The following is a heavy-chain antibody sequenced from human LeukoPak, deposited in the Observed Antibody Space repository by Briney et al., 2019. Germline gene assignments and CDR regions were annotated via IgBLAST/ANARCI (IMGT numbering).Heavy chain of an antibody. CDR1: GGTFSSYA. V-gene: IGHV1-69*05. J-gene: IGHJ3*02. CDR2: IIPIFGTA. Sequence: SVKVSCKASGGTFSSYAISWVRQAPGQGLEWMGRIIPIFGTANYAQKFQGKVTITTDESTSTAYMELSSLRSEDTAVYYCAREGYCSGGSCYPGAFDIWGQGTMVTVSS. CDR3: AREGYCSGGSCYPGAFDI. D-gene: IGHD2-15*01.